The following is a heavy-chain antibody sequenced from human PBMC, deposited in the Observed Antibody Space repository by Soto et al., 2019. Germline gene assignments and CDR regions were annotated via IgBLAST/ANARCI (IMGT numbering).Heavy chain of an antibody. Sequence: SVKVSCKASGGTFSSYTISWVRQAPGQGFEWMGRIIPILGIANYAQKFQGRVTITADKSTSTAYMELSSLRSEDTAVYYCARDPSPGATTVTTWSDYWGQGTLVTVSS. CDR1: GGTFSSYT. D-gene: IGHD4-17*01. CDR3: ARDPSPGATTVTTWSDY. V-gene: IGHV1-69*04. CDR2: IIPILGIA. J-gene: IGHJ4*02.